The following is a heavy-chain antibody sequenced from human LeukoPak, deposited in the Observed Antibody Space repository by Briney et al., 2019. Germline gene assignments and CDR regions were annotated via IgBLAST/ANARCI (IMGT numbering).Heavy chain of an antibody. V-gene: IGHV4-30-2*01. D-gene: IGHD6-19*01. CDR3: ARGPIAVAGFDAFDI. Sequence: PSETLSLTCAVSGGSTSSGGYSWSWIRQPPGKGLEWIGYIYHSGSTYYNPSLKSRVTISVDRSKNQFSLKLSSVTAADTAVYYCARGPIAVAGFDAFDIWGQGTMVTVSS. CDR2: IYHSGST. J-gene: IGHJ3*02. CDR1: GGSTSSGGYS.